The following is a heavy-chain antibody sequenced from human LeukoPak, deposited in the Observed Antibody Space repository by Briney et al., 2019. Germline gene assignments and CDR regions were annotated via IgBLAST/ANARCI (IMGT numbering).Heavy chain of an antibody. CDR1: GFTFSSSA. CDR3: ARGKYDSSGYPLLGFDY. V-gene: IGHV3-23*01. CDR2: ISGSGSGGST. J-gene: IGHJ4*02. D-gene: IGHD3-22*01. Sequence: GGSLRLSCAASGFTFSSSAMSWVRQAPGKGLEWVSSISGSGSGGSTYYADSVKGRFTISRDNAKKSLYLQMNSLRAEDTAVYYCARGKYDSSGYPLLGFDYWGQGTLVTVSS.